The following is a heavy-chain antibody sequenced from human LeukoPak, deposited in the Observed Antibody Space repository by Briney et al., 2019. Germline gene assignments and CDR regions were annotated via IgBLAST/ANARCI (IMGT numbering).Heavy chain of an antibody. CDR1: GGSISSSSDL. J-gene: IGHJ6*03. V-gene: IGHV4-39*07. CDR2: IYYSGST. Sequence: PSETLSLTCTVSGGSISSSSDLWGWIRQPPGKGLEWIGSIYYSGSTYYNPSLKSRVTISVDTSKNQFSLKLSSVTAADTAVYYCAREPQGVVTGYYYYMDVWGKGTTVTVSS. D-gene: IGHD3-22*01. CDR3: AREPQGVVTGYYYYMDV.